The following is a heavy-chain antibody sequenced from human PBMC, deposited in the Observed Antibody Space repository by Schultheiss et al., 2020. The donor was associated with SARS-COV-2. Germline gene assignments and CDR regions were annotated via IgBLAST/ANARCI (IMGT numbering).Heavy chain of an antibody. CDR1: GFSFSSYG. J-gene: IGHJ4*02. V-gene: IGHV3-NL1*01. CDR3: ARDLPPHDY. Sequence: GESLKISCAASGFSFSSYGIHWVRQAPGKGLEWVSVIYSGGSTYYADSVKGRFTISRENAKNSLHLQMNSLRAGDTAIYYCARDLPPHDYWGQGTLVTVSS. CDR2: IYSGGST.